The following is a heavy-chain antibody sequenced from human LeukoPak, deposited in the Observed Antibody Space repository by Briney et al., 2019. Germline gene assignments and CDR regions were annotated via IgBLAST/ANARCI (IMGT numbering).Heavy chain of an antibody. V-gene: IGHV3-30*03. CDR1: GFTFSSYG. D-gene: IGHD3-16*01. Sequence: PGGSLRLSCAASGFTFSSYGMHWVRQAPGKGLEWVAVISYDGSNRYYADSVKGRFTISRDTSKNTLYLQMNSLRAEDTAVYYCAESRSRNRITFGGVENWFDPWGQGTLVTVSS. CDR2: ISYDGSNR. CDR3: AESRSRNRITFGGVENWFDP. J-gene: IGHJ5*02.